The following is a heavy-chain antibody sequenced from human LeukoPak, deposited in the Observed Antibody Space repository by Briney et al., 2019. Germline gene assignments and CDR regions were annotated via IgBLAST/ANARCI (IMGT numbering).Heavy chain of an antibody. D-gene: IGHD6-25*01. CDR2: IYTSGST. J-gene: IGHJ3*02. CDR3: ARFSGGTPRRVGAFDI. CDR1: GGSFSGYY. V-gene: IGHV4-59*10. Sequence: PSETLSLTCAVYGGSFSGYYWSWIRQPAGKGLEWIGRIYTSGSTNYNPSLKSRVTISVDTSKNQFSLKLSSVTAADTAVYYCARFSGGTPRRVGAFDIWGQGTMVTVSS.